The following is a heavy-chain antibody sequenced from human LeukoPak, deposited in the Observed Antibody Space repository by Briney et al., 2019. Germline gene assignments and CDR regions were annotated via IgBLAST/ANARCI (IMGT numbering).Heavy chain of an antibody. V-gene: IGHV3-30*18. J-gene: IGHJ5*02. Sequence: GGSLRLSCAASGFTFSSYGMHWVRQAPGKGLEWVAVISYDGSNKYYADSVKGRFTISRDNSKNTLYLQMNSLRAEDTAVYYCAKEILEWRSWFDPWGQRTLVTVSS. CDR2: ISYDGSNK. CDR1: GFTFSSYG. CDR3: AKEILEWRSWFDP. D-gene: IGHD3-3*01.